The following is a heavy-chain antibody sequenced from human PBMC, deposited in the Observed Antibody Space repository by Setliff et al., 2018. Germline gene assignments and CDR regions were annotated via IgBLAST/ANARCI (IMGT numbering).Heavy chain of an antibody. Sequence: KASETLSLTCTVSGGSINSGVYYWGWIRQHPGKGLEWIGYIYYSGNTYSNPSLKSRVTISVDPAKNQFSLKLSSVTAADTAVYYCARGRAGYSGHWGQGTLVTVSS. J-gene: IGHJ4*02. D-gene: IGHD5-12*01. CDR2: IYYSGNT. V-gene: IGHV4-31*03. CDR1: GGSINSGVYY. CDR3: ARGRAGYSGH.